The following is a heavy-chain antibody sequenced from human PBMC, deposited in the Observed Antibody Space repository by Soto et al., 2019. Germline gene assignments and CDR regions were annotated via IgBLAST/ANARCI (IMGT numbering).Heavy chain of an antibody. J-gene: IGHJ6*02. D-gene: IGHD2-15*01. CDR2: ISYDGSNK. CDR3: ARGDREDIAVVVGARPGEYGVDV. Sequence: GGSLRLSCAASGFTCSSYAMHWVRQAPGKGLECVAVISYDGSNKFYRDSVKGRFTISRDNSKNTLYLQINSLRYEDTAVYYCARGDREDIAVVVGARPGEYGVDVWGQGATVTVSS. CDR1: GFTCSSYA. V-gene: IGHV3-30-3*01.